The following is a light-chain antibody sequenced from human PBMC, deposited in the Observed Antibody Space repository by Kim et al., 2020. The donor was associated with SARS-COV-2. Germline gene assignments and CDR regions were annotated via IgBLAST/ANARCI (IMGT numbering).Light chain of an antibody. CDR3: QVWDSSSDHPV. J-gene: IGLJ2*01. CDR2: YDS. CDR1: NIGSKS. Sequence: PGKTARITCGGTNIGSKSVHWYQQKPGQAPVLVIYYDSDRPSGIPERFSGSNSGNTATLTISRVEAGDEADYYCQVWDSSSDHPVFGGGTKLTVL. V-gene: IGLV3-21*04.